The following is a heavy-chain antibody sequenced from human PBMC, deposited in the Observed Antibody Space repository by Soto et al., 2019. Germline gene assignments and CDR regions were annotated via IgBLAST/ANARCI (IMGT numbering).Heavy chain of an antibody. Sequence: SVKVSCKASGGTFSSYAISWVRQAPGQGLEWMGGIIPIFGTANYAQKFQGRVTITADESTSTAYMELSSLRSEDTAVYYCARDRSSPPSQMDYWGQGTLVTVSS. J-gene: IGHJ4*02. D-gene: IGHD6-13*01. CDR2: IIPIFGTA. CDR3: ARDRSSPPSQMDY. V-gene: IGHV1-69*13. CDR1: GGTFSSYA.